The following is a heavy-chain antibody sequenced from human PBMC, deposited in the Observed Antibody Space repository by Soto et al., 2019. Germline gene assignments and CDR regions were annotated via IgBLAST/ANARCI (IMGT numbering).Heavy chain of an antibody. CDR3: ARGGRMPLVRRALFDP. V-gene: IGHV4-34*01. Sequence: QVQLQQWGAGLLKPSETLSLTCAVYGGSFSGYYWSWIRQPPGKGLEWIGEINHGGSTNYNPSLKSRVTISVDTSKNQFSLKLISVTAADTAVYYCARGGRMPLVRRALFDPWGQGTLITVSS. J-gene: IGHJ5*02. D-gene: IGHD6-6*01. CDR2: INHGGST. CDR1: GGSFSGYY.